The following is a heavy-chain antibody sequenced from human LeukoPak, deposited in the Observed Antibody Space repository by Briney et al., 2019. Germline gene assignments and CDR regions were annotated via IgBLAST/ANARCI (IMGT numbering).Heavy chain of an antibody. CDR3: ARVGRPWLHLGYFFDY. CDR2: ISYDGSTK. J-gene: IGHJ4*02. D-gene: IGHD5-24*01. CDR1: GFAFSSYS. V-gene: IGHV3-30*01. Sequence: GRSLRLSCAASGFAFSSYSMHWVRQAPGRGLEWVALISYDGSTKYYADSVKGRFTISRDNSKNTLYLQMNSLRAEDTAVYYCARVGRPWLHLGYFFDYWGQGTLVTVSS.